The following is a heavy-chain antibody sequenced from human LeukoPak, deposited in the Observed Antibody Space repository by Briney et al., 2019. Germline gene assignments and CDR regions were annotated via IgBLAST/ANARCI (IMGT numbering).Heavy chain of an antibody. CDR2: ISAYNGNT. V-gene: IGHV1-18*01. CDR1: GYTFTSYG. D-gene: IGHD3-3*01. CDR3: ARDHLRFLEWLPNWFDP. J-gene: IGHJ5*02. Sequence: ASVKVSCKASGYTFTSYGISWVRQAPGQGLEWMGWISAYNGNTNYAQKLQGRVTMTTDTSTSTAYMELRSLRSDDTAVYYCARDHLRFLEWLPNWFDPWGQGTLVTVSS.